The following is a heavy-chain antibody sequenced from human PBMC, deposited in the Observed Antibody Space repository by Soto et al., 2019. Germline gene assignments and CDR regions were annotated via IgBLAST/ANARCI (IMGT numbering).Heavy chain of an antibody. CDR3: ATSKSDVVANSVFFDP. J-gene: IGHJ5*02. V-gene: IGHV4-30-2*01. Sequence: SETLSLTCAVSGGSITSGGYSWGWIRQPQGQGLEWIGYMYHSGNTYYNPSLKGRVTIALDHSRNQFYMRLNSVTAADTAVYFCATSKSDVVANSVFFDPWGQGTMVTVYS. CDR2: MYHSGNT. CDR1: GGSITSGGYS. D-gene: IGHD2-21*01.